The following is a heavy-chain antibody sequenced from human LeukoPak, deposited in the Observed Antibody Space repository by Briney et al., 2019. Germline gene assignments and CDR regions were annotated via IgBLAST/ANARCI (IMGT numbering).Heavy chain of an antibody. CDR3: ARNILFAFDI. J-gene: IGHJ3*02. CDR2: IYNDGST. V-gene: IGHV3-53*01. Sequence: PGGSLRLSCAASGLTVSSSYMSGGRQAPGKGLEWVSIIYNDGSTYYADSMKGRFTISRDNSKNTLYLQVNSLRAEDTAMYYCARNILFAFDIWGQGTMVTVSS. CDR1: GLTVSSSY.